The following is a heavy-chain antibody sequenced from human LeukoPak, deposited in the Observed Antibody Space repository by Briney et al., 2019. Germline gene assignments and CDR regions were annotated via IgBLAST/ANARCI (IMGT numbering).Heavy chain of an antibody. J-gene: IGHJ4*02. D-gene: IGHD6-19*01. CDR2: IWYDGSNK. CDR3: ARGRGVGEQWLLRGYFDY. CDR1: GFTFSSYG. V-gene: IGHV3-33*01. Sequence: GGSLRLSCAASGFTFSSYGMHWVRQAPGKGLEWVAVIWYDGSNKYYADSVKGRFTISRDNSKNTLYLQMNSLRVEDTALYYCARGRGVGEQWLLRGYFDYWGQGTLVTVSS.